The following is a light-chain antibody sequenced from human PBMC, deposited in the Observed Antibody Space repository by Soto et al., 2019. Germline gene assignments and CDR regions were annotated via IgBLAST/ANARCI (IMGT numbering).Light chain of an antibody. CDR1: SSNIGSNT. V-gene: IGLV1-44*01. Sequence: QSVLTQPPSASGTPGQRVTISCSGSSSNIGSNTVHWYQQVPGTPPKLLIYSNNQRPSGVPDRFSGSKSGTSASLAISGLQSEDEADYHCAAWDDSLSGVVFGGGTKLTVL. CDR3: AAWDDSLSGVV. J-gene: IGLJ3*02. CDR2: SNN.